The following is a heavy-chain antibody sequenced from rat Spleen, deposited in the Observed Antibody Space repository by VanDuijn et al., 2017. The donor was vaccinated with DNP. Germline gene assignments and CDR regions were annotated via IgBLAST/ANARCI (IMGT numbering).Heavy chain of an antibody. CDR3: VSQLFDY. J-gene: IGHJ2*01. V-gene: IGHV5-25*01. CDR2: ISPSGGST. CDR1: GFTFSDYY. Sequence: EVQLVESGGGPVQPGRSLKLSCAASGFTFSDYYMAWVRQAPKKGLEWVASISPSGGSTYYRDSVKGRFTVSRDNAKSTLYLQMDSLRSEDTATYYCVSQLFDYWGQGVMVTVSS.